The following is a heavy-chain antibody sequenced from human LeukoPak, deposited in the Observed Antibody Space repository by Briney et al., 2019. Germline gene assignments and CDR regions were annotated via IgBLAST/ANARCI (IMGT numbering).Heavy chain of an antibody. CDR3: ARGRELSTWYYYGMDV. CDR2: INSDGSST. J-gene: IGHJ6*02. V-gene: IGHV3-74*01. Sequence: PGGSLRLSCAASGFTFSSYWMQWVRQAPGKGLVWVSRINSDGSSTSYADSVKGRFTISRDNAKNTLYLQMNSLRAEDTAVYYCARGRELSTWYYYGMDVWGQGTTVTVSS. D-gene: IGHD1-26*01. CDR1: GFTFSSYW.